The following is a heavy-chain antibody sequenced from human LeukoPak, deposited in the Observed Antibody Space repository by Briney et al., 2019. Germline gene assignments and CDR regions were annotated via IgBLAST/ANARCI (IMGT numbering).Heavy chain of an antibody. CDR2: ISYDGSNK. V-gene: IGHV3-30-3*01. CDR1: GFTFSSYA. Sequence: PGGSLRLSCAASGFTFSSYAMHWVRQAPGKGLEWVAVISYDGSNKYYADSVKGRFTISRDDSKNTLYLQMNSLRAEDTAVYYCARDQVYCSSTSCYAYYMDVSGKGTTVTVSS. CDR3: ARDQVYCSSTSCYAYYMDV. J-gene: IGHJ6*03. D-gene: IGHD2-2*01.